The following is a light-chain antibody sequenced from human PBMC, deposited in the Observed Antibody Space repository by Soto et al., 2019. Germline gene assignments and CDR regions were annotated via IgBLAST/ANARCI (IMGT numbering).Light chain of an antibody. CDR1: EVINSF. CDR2: TSS. J-gene: IGKJ1*01. Sequence: DIEMTQSPSSLSASVGDRVTITCRASEVINSFLAWYQQKPGKVPKLLIHTSSTLESGVPSRFSGSGSGTEFTLTISSLQPEDVATYYCQKYNSAPWTFGQGTKVEIK. V-gene: IGKV1-27*01. CDR3: QKYNSAPWT.